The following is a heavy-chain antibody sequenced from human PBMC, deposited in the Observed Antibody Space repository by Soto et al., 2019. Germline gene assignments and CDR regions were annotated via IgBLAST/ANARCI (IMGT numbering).Heavy chain of an antibody. CDR2: SYPGDSDT. CDR3: ATSSKPFPRLKYCSSTSCPGAFDI. Sequence: PGESRKISCKGSGYIFSNYWLGWVRQGPGKGLERLGISYPGDSDTRYSPSFQGQVTISAADSITTAYLQVSSLKASDTAMYYCATSSKPFPRLKYCSSTSCPGAFDIWGQATMVTVSS. D-gene: IGHD2-2*01. J-gene: IGHJ3*02. V-gene: IGHV5-51*01. CDR1: GYIFSNYW.